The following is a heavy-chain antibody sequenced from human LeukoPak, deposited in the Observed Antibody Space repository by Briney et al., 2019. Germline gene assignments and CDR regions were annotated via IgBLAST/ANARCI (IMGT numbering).Heavy chain of an antibody. D-gene: IGHD3-16*01. CDR1: GFTFSSYS. J-gene: IGHJ4*02. CDR3: ARVSPRAPWGKRYFDY. CDR2: ISSSGSTI. Sequence: PGGSLRLSCAASGFTFSSYSMNWVRQAPGKGLEWVSYISSSGSTIYYADSVKGRFTISRDNAKNSLYLQMNSLRAEDTAVYYCARVSPRAPWGKRYFDYWGQGTLVTVSS. V-gene: IGHV3-48*04.